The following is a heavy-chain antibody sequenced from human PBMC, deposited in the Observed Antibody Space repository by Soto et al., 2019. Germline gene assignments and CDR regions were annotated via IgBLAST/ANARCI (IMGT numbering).Heavy chain of an antibody. D-gene: IGHD3-10*01. CDR3: ARGLGGSGSYSDY. CDR1: GYTFTNYA. J-gene: IGHJ4*02. V-gene: IGHV1-3*01. CDR2: INAGNGNT. Sequence: QVHLVQSGAEVKKPGASVKVSCKASGYTFTNYAMHWVRQAPGQRLEWMGWINAGNGNTKYSQKFQGRVTITRDTSASTAYMELSSLRSEDTAVYYCARGLGGSGSYSDYWGQGTLVTVSS.